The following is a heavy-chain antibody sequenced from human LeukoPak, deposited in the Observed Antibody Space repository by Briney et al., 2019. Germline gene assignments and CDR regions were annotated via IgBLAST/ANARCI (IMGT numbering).Heavy chain of an antibody. CDR2: ISGTGTST. Sequence: GGSLRLSCAASEFTFSNYAMSWVRQAPGKGLEWVSAISGTGTSTHYADSVKGRFTISRDNSKNTLYLQMNSLRAEDTAVYYCARASFYSLFCGDFDIWGQGTMVTVSS. D-gene: IGHD2-21*01. CDR3: ARASFYSLFCGDFDI. CDR1: EFTFSNYA. J-gene: IGHJ3*02. V-gene: IGHV3-23*01.